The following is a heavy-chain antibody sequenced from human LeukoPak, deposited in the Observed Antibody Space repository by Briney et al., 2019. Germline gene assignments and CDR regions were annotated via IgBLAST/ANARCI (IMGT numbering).Heavy chain of an antibody. J-gene: IGHJ4*02. CDR2: FDPEDGET. D-gene: IGHD5-24*01. CDR1: GYTLTELS. CDR3: ARGSRDGYNMPFDY. Sequence: ASVKVSCKVSGYTLTELSMHWVRQAPGKGLEWMGGFDPEDGETIHAQKFQGRVTITADESTSTAYMELSSLRSEDTAVYYCARGSRDGYNMPFDYWGQGTLVTVSS. V-gene: IGHV1-24*01.